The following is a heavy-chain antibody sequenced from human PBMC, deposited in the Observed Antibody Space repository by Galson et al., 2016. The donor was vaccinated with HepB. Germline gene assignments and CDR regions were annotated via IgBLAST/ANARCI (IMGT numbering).Heavy chain of an antibody. CDR3: AKIGVKGTSDGDY. V-gene: IGHV3-23*01. CDR2: ISSDGSGT. D-gene: IGHD2-15*01. J-gene: IGHJ4*02. CDR1: GFTFSSYA. Sequence: SLRLSCAASGFTFSSYAMSWVRQAPGKGLEWVSGISSDGSGTYYADSVRGRFTISRDNSKNILYLQMNSLRADDTAVYYCAKIGVKGTSDGDYWGQGTLVTVSS.